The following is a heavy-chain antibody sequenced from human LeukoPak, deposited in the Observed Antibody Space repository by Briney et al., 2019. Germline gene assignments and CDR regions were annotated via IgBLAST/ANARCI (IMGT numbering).Heavy chain of an antibody. CDR1: GFIFSSYS. CDR3: ARYCSSTSCYDY. D-gene: IGHD2-2*01. V-gene: IGHV3-23*01. Sequence: PGGSLRLSCAASGFIFSSYSMSWVRQAPGKGLGWVSAIGGSGGNTYYADSVKGRFTISRDNAKNSLYLQMNSLRAEDTAVYYCARYCSSTSCYDYWGQGTLVTVSS. J-gene: IGHJ4*02. CDR2: IGGSGGNT.